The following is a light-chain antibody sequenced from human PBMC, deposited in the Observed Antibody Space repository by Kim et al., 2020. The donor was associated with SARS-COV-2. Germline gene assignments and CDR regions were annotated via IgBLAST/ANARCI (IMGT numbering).Light chain of an antibody. J-gene: IGLJ3*02. CDR2: GNN. CDR1: NSNNAAGYN. Sequence: QTVTTSCTESNSNNAAGYNVHWYQQLPGAAPTLLIFGNNNRPSGVPYRFSGSTSGTSASLAITGLQAEDEAYYFCQSCDSSLSGWVFGGGTKLTVL. V-gene: IGLV1-40*01. CDR3: QSCDSSLSGWV.